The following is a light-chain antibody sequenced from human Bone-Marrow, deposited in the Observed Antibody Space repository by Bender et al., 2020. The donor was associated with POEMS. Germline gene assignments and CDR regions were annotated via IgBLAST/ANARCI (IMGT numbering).Light chain of an antibody. Sequence: QSALTQPASVSGSPGQSITISCLGTSSDVGSFDLVSWYQQHPGKAPKLMIYDVRNRPSGVSNRFSGSKSGNTASLTVSGLQAEDEADYYCSSYGGSNNVVFGGGTKVTVL. V-gene: IGLV2-14*02. CDR3: SSYGGSNNVV. CDR2: DVR. CDR1: SSDVGSFDL. J-gene: IGLJ2*01.